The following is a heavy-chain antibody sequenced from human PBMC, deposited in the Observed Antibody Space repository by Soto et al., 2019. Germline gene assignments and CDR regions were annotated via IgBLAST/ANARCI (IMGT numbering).Heavy chain of an antibody. CDR3: ARQPRILTGYSGHFDY. Sequence: PSETLSLTCTVSGGSISSSSYYWGWIRQPPGKGLEWIGSIYYSGSTYYNPSLKSRVTISVDTSKNQFSLKLSSVTAADTAVYYCARQPRILTGYSGHFDYWGQETLVTVSS. V-gene: IGHV4-39*01. J-gene: IGHJ4*02. D-gene: IGHD3-9*01. CDR1: GGSISSSSYY. CDR2: IYYSGST.